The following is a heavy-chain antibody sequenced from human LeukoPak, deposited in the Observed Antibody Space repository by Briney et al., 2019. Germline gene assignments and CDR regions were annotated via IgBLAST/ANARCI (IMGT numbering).Heavy chain of an antibody. CDR3: ATAGGGDSRMGFDP. J-gene: IGHJ5*02. D-gene: IGHD2-21*01. CDR2: INTDGSST. CDR1: GFTFSSYW. Sequence: GGSLRLSCADAGFTFSSYWMHWVRQAPGKGLVWVSCINTDGSSTRYADSVKGRFTISRDNAKNTLYLQMNSLRAEDTAVYYCATAGGGDSRMGFDPWGQGTLVTVSS. V-gene: IGHV3-74*01.